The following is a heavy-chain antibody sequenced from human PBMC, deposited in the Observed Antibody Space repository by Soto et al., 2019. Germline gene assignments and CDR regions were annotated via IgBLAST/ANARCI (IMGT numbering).Heavy chain of an antibody. V-gene: IGHV4-4*02. J-gene: IGHJ5*02. CDR1: GGSITSANW. CDR3: ARVLRGWFDP. Sequence: SETLSLTCAVSGGSITSANWWTWVRQPPGGGLEWIGEISHSGITNYKASLKSRVTMSVDKTKNDVSLKLTSVTAADTAVYYCARVLRGWFDPWGPGTPVTVSS. CDR2: ISHSGIT.